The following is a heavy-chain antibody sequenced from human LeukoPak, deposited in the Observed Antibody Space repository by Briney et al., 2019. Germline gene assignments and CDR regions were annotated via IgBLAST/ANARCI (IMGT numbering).Heavy chain of an antibody. CDR3: AILVHGDYGAFDS. CDR2: ITSSFYI. J-gene: IGHJ4*02. V-gene: IGHV3-21*01. Sequence: GGSLRLSCAASGFIFSSYTINGVRQAPGKGLEWVSSITSSFYIFGPDTLKGRFTSSRDNAKNSVFLQMNSLRAEDTAVYYCAILVHGDYGAFDSWGQGTLVTVSS. D-gene: IGHD4-17*01. CDR1: GFIFSSYT.